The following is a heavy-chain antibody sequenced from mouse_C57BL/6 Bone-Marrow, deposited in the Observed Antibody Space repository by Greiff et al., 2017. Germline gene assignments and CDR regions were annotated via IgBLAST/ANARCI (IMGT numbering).Heavy chain of an antibody. CDR1: GYTFTSYG. Sequence: VMLVESGAELARPGASVKLSCKASGYTFTSYGISWVKQRTGQGLEWIGEIYPRSGNTYYNEKFKGKATLTADKSSSTAYMELRSLTSEDSAVYFCARGGLLRQEYFDVWGTGTTVTVSS. D-gene: IGHD1-2*01. CDR3: ARGGLLRQEYFDV. CDR2: IYPRSGNT. J-gene: IGHJ1*03. V-gene: IGHV1-81*01.